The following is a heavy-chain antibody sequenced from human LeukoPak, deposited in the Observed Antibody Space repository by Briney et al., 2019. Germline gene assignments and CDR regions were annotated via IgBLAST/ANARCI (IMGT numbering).Heavy chain of an antibody. CDR3: AREESGGYFDY. D-gene: IGHD2-8*02. J-gene: IGHJ4*02. CDR1: GFTFTNYY. Sequence: GASVKVSRKASGFTFTNYYMHWVRQPPGQGLEWMGLISPTGSSTNYAQKFRGRVTMTRDTSTTTVYMELSSLRSEDTAVYYCAREESGGYFDYWGQGTLVTVSS. CDR2: ISPTGSST. V-gene: IGHV1-46*01.